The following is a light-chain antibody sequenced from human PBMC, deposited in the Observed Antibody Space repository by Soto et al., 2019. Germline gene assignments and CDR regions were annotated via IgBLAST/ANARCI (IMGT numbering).Light chain of an antibody. CDR3: QQYNSYGT. CDR2: KAS. J-gene: IGKJ1*01. V-gene: IGKV1-5*03. CDR1: QSFNNW. Sequence: DIQMTQSPSTLSSCGGDIFTITCRASQSFNNWLAWYQQKPGEAPKLLIYKASNLESGVPSRFSGSGSGTEFTLTISSLQPDDFATYYCQQYNSYGTFGQGTKV.